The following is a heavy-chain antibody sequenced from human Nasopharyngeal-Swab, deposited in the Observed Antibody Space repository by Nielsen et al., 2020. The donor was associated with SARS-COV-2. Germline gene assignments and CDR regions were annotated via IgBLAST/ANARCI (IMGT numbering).Heavy chain of an antibody. CDR2: IHYRGST. CDR1: GCSISSSSYY. Sequence: SDTLSLTCTVSGCSISSSSYYWGWIRQPPGKGLEWIGRIHYRGSTYYNPSLKSRVTISFDTSKNQFSLKLSSVTAADTAVYYCARHKGYYDSSGYHRGYFQHWGQGTLVTVSS. V-gene: IGHV4-39*01. CDR3: ARHKGYYDSSGYHRGYFQH. D-gene: IGHD3-22*01. J-gene: IGHJ1*01.